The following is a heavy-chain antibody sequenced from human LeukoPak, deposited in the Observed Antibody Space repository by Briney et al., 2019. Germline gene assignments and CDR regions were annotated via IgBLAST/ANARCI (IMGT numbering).Heavy chain of an antibody. CDR1: GGSISSSHYY. D-gene: IGHD2-15*01. Sequence: SETLSLTCTVSGGSISSSHYYWGWIRQPPGKGLEWIGEINHRGSTNYNPSLESRVTISVDTSKNHFSLDLTSVTAADTAVYYCASGGWYRGYWGQGTLVTVSS. V-gene: IGHV4-39*02. CDR3: ASGGWYRGY. J-gene: IGHJ4*02. CDR2: INHRGST.